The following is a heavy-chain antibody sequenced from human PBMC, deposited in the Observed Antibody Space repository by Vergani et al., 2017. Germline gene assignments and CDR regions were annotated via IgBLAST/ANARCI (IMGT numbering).Heavy chain of an antibody. J-gene: IGHJ5*01. CDR1: GGSFSGYD. CDR3: TRHWAVVAAINWFDP. V-gene: IGHV4-34*01. CDR2: INHSGST. Sequence: QVQLQQWGAGLLKPSETLSLTCAVYGGSFSGYDWSWIRQPPGKGLEWIGEINHSGSTNYNPSLKSRVTVSGDTSKNQFSLRLTSVTAADTAVYYCTRHWAVVAAINWFDPWGQGTLVTVSS. D-gene: IGHD2-15*01.